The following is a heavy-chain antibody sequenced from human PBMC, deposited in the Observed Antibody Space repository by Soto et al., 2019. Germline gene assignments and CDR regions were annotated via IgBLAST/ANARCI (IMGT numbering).Heavy chain of an antibody. CDR1: GFTVSSNY. CDR2: ISGSGGST. V-gene: IGHV3-23*01. D-gene: IGHD2-8*01. CDR3: AKGRLYYYYGMDV. J-gene: IGHJ6*02. Sequence: PGGSLRLSCAASGFTVSSNYMSWVRQAPGKGLEWVSAISGSGGSTYYAESVKGRFTISRDNSKNTLYLQMNSLRAEDSAVYYCAKGRLYYYYGMDVWGQGTTVTVSS.